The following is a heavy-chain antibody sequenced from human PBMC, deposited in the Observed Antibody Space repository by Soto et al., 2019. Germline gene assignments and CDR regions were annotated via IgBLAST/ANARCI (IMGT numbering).Heavy chain of an antibody. CDR1: GGFLSESY. Sequence: SETLSLICAVYGGFLSESYWTWIRQPPGKGLEWIGEINHVGGTNYNPSLKSRVTMSVDTSQNQFSLRLISVTAADTAMYFCVRIRYQLPSSVLWLDPWGQGTPVTVSS. J-gene: IGHJ5*02. V-gene: IGHV4-34*01. CDR3: VRIRYQLPSSVLWLDP. D-gene: IGHD3-16*01. CDR2: INHVGGT.